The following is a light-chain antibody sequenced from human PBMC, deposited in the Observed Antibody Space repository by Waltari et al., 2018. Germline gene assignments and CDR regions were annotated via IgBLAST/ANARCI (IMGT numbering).Light chain of an antibody. V-gene: IGKV3-11*01. CDR2: DAS. CDR3: QQRSNWRALT. Sequence: EIVLTQSPATLSLSPGERATLSCRASQSVSSYLAWYQQKPGQAPRLLIYDASNRAPGIPARFSGSGSGTDFTLTISSLEPEDFAVYYCQQRSNWRALTFGGGTKVEIK. J-gene: IGKJ4*01. CDR1: QSVSSY.